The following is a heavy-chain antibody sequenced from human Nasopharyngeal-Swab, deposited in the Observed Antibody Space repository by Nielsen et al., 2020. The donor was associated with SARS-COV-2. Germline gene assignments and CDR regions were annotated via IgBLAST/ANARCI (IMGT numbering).Heavy chain of an antibody. J-gene: IGHJ6*02. D-gene: IGHD6-25*01. CDR3: ARGGVYYYGMDV. CDR2: TYYRSKWKS. CDR1: GDSVSNNGAT. V-gene: IGHV6-1*01. Sequence: SQTLSLTCVISGDSVSNNGATWNWIRQSPSRGLEWLGRTYYRSKWKSDYAVSVTSRLTINPDTSKNQFSLQLNSVTTEDTAIYYCARGGVYYYGMDVWGQGTTVTVSS.